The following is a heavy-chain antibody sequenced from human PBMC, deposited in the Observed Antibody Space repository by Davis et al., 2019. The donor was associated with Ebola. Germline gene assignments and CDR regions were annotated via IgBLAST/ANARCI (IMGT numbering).Heavy chain of an antibody. J-gene: IGHJ3*02. V-gene: IGHV5-51*01. Sequence: GESLKISCKGSGYSFTSYWIVWVRQMPGKGLEWMGIIYPGDSDTRYSPSFLGQVTISADKSFKTAFLQWSSLKASDTARYYCATLRRTITGMDDGFDIWGQGTMVTVSS. CDR3: ATLRRTITGMDDGFDI. CDR1: GYSFTSYW. CDR2: IYPGDSDT. D-gene: IGHD1-20*01.